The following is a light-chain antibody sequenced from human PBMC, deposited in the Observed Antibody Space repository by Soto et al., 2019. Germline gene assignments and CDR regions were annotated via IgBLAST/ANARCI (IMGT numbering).Light chain of an antibody. CDR1: SSVIGAYGY. V-gene: IGLV2-14*01. J-gene: IGLJ2*01. CDR3: TAYASTNVVI. CDR2: EVS. Sequence: SVLTQPASVSGSPGQPITISCTGTSSVIGAYGYVSWYQHHPGKAPKLIIFEVSNRPSGVSNRFSGSKSGNTASLTISGLQAEDEAHYYFTAYASTNVVIFGGGTKLTVL.